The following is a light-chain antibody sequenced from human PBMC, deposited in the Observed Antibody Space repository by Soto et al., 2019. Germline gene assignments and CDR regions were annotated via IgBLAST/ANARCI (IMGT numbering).Light chain of an antibody. Sequence: QSVLTQPPSASGSPGQSVTISCTGTSSDVGGYNYVSWCQQHPGKPPKLIIYEVSKRPSGVPDRFFGSKSGNTASLTVSGLQAEYEADYYCSSYAGSNNFVFGTGTKVTVL. V-gene: IGLV2-8*01. CDR2: EVS. J-gene: IGLJ1*01. CDR3: SSYAGSNNFV. CDR1: SSDVGGYNY.